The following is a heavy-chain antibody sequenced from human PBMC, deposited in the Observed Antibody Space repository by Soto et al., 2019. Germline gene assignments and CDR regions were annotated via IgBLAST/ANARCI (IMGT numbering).Heavy chain of an antibody. CDR2: IWYDGSNK. CDR1: GFTFSSYG. Sequence: QVQLVESGGGVVQPGRSLRLSCAASGFTFSSYGMHWVRQAPGKGLEWVAVIWYDGSNKYYADSVKGRFTISRDNSKNTLYLQMNSLRAEDTAVYYGAKERAVAGNQHYMDVWGKGTTVTVSS. D-gene: IGHD6-19*01. CDR3: AKERAVAGNQHYMDV. V-gene: IGHV3-33*06. J-gene: IGHJ6*03.